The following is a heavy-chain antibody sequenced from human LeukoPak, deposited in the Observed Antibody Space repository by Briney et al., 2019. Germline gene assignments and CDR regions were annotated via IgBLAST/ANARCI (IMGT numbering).Heavy chain of an antibody. V-gene: IGHV1-46*01. CDR2: INPSGGST. CDR3: ARDGLAGTTGYFDY. CDR1: GYTFTSYG. D-gene: IGHD1/OR15-1a*01. Sequence: ASVKVSCKASGYTFTSYGISWVRQAPGQGLEWMGIINPSGGSTSYAQKFQGRVTMTRDMSTSTVYMELSSLRSEDTAVYYCARDGLAGTTGYFDYWGQGTLVTVSS. J-gene: IGHJ4*02.